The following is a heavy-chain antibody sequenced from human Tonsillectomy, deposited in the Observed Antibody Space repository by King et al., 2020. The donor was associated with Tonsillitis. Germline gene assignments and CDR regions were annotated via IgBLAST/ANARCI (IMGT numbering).Heavy chain of an antibody. CDR1: GFTFSKYW. V-gene: IGHV3-7*04. CDR2: IKQDGSAE. CDR3: ARAFLENPNWGNHFDY. J-gene: IGHJ4*02. D-gene: IGHD7-27*01. Sequence: VQLVESGGGLVQPGGSLTLSCAASGFTFSKYWMSWVRQAPGKGLEWVANIKQDGSAEFYVDAVKGRFTISRDNAKNSLYLQMNSLRAEDTAVYYCARAFLENPNWGNHFDYWGQGTLVTVSS.